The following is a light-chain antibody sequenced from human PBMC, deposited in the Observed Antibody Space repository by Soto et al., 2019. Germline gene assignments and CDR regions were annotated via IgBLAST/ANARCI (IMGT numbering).Light chain of an antibody. CDR2: KAS. CDR1: QTITSW. J-gene: IGKJ1*01. Sequence: QLTQSPSTLSGSVGDRVTIPCRASQTITSWLAWYQQKPGKAPKLLIYKASTLKSGVPSRFSGSGSGTEFSLTIGSLQPEDFATYYCLCYITYPWTFGQGTKVDIK. CDR3: LCYITYPWT. V-gene: IGKV1-5*03.